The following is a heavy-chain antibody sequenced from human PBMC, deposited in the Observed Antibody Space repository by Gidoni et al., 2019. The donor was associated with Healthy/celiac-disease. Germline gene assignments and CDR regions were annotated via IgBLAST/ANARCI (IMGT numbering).Heavy chain of an antibody. D-gene: IGHD2-15*01. CDR2: IYHSGST. CDR1: GGSISSSNW. J-gene: IGHJ6*03. Sequence: QVQLQESGPGLVKPSGTLSLTCAVSGGSISSSNWWSWVRQPPGKGLEWIGEIYHSGSTNYNPSLKSRVTISVDKSKNQFSLKLSSVTAADTAVYYCARELDGYCSGGSCYSGDYDYYMDVWGKGTTVTVSS. CDR3: ARELDGYCSGGSCYSGDYDYYMDV. V-gene: IGHV4-4*02.